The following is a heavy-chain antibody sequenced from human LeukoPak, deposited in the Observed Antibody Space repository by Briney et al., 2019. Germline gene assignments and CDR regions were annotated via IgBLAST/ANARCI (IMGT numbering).Heavy chain of an antibody. J-gene: IGHJ3*02. D-gene: IGHD3-10*01. V-gene: IGHV4-59*01. Sequence: SETLSLTCTVSGGSISSYYWSWIRQPPGKRLEWIGYIFYRGSTNYNPSLKSRVAISEDTSKNQFSLNLNSVTAADTAVYYCARGGYYGSGSDDAFDIWGQGTMVTVSS. CDR2: IFYRGST. CDR3: ARGGYYGSGSDDAFDI. CDR1: GGSISSYY.